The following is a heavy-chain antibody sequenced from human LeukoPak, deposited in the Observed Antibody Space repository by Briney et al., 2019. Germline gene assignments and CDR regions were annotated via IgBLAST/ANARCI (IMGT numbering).Heavy chain of an antibody. J-gene: IGHJ4*02. Sequence: GGSLRLSCAASGLPFSSYDMSWVRQAPGKGLEWVSAISGCGGSTYYADSVKGRLTISRDNSKNTLYLQMNSLRAEDTAVYYCAKEDSGYSSISFDYWGQGTLVTVSS. V-gene: IGHV3-23*01. D-gene: IGHD6-13*01. CDR3: AKEDSGYSSISFDY. CDR2: ISGCGGST. CDR1: GLPFSSYD.